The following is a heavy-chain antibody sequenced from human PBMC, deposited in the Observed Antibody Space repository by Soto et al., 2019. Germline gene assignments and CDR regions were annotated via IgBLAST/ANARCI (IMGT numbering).Heavy chain of an antibody. CDR3: TREGTFDSGSNVGWFDP. J-gene: IGHJ5*02. D-gene: IGHD6-25*01. CDR1: GFSFSSFG. CDR2: IWYDGSKE. Sequence: QEQLAESGGGVVQPGTSLRLSCTASGFSFSSFGMNWVRQAPGKGLEWVALIWYDGSKEYYADSVKGRFTISRDDSKKPLYLQMDSLRAEDTAVYYCTREGTFDSGSNVGWFDPWGQGTLVTVSS. V-gene: IGHV3-33*08.